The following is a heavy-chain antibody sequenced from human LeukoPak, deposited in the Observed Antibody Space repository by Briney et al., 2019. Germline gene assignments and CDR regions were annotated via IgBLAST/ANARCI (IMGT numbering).Heavy chain of an antibody. CDR3: AGEFLELLWFGELLNWFDP. V-gene: IGHV3-7*01. J-gene: IGHJ5*02. CDR2: IKQDGRAK. Sequence: PGRSLRLSCAASAFTFSSYWMSSVRPAPGKGLEWVANIKQDGRAKYHVDSVKGRFTISRDNDKNSLYLQMNSLRAEDTAVYCCAGEFLELLWFGELLNWFDPWGQGTLGTVSS. D-gene: IGHD3-10*01. CDR1: AFTFSSYW.